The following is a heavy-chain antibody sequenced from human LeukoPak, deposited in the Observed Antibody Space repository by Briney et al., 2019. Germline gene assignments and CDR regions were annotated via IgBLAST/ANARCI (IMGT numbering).Heavy chain of an antibody. J-gene: IGHJ4*02. CDR3: AKVGSSGVGATGAIGY. CDR1: GFTFSSYW. CDR2: INGDGRNI. V-gene: IGHV3-74*01. D-gene: IGHD1-26*01. Sequence: PGGSLRLSCVASGFTFSSYWMHWVRQDPRKGLVWVSRINGDGRNINYADSVRGRFTISRDNAKNALYLQMNTLRVEDTAVYYCAKVGSSGVGATGAIGYWGQGTLVTVSS.